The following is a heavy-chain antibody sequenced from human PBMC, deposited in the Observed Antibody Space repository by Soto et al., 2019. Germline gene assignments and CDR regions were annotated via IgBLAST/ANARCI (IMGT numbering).Heavy chain of an antibody. Sequence: QVQLVQSGAEVKMPGSSVKVSCKASGGAFSSYAISWVRQAPGQGLEWMGGIIPIFGSPNYAQTFQGRVTLSADKSTSTAYMELRSLRSEDTAMYYCASPGYRRGWYGGIWGQGTMVTVSS. CDR1: GGAFSSYA. CDR3: ASPGYRRGWYGGI. CDR2: IIPIFGSP. J-gene: IGHJ3*02. D-gene: IGHD6-19*01. V-gene: IGHV1-69*14.